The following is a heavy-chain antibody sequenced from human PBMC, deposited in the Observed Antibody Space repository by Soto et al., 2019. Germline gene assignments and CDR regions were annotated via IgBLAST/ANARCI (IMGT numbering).Heavy chain of an antibody. Sequence: PGESLKISCQGSGYSFASYWIGWVRQMPGKDLEWMGIIYHGDSDTRYSPSFQGQVNISADKYISTAYLQWTSLKASDTALYYCARTRSFTLGFYYDGMHXWGQGTTLTVS. D-gene: IGHD6-6*01. V-gene: IGHV5-51*01. CDR3: ARTRSFTLGFYYDGMHX. CDR2: IYHGDSDT. J-gene: IGHJ6*02. CDR1: GYSFASYW.